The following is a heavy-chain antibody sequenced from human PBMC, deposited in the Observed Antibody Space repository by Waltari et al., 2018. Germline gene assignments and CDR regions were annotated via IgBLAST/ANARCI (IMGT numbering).Heavy chain of an antibody. CDR2: IYYSVGT. Sequence: QLQLQESGPGLVKPSETLSLACTVSGCHIRSSSYYWGRSRQPPGKWLVWIGSIYYSVGTYYNPSLKSRVTISVDTSKNQFSLKLSSVTAADTAVYYCARHEQQLRTINPWGQGTLVTVSS. J-gene: IGHJ5*02. D-gene: IGHD6-13*01. CDR3: ARHEQQLRTINP. V-gene: IGHV4-39*01. CDR1: GCHIRSSSYY.